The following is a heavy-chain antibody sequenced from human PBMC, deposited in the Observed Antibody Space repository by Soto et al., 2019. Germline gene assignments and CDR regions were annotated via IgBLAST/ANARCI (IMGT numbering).Heavy chain of an antibody. Sequence: GGSLRLSCAASGFTFSSYGMHWVRQAPGKGLEWVAVISYDGSNKYYADSVKGRLTISRDNSKNTLYLQMNSLRAEDTAVYYCAKDGSLDSAFDYWGQGTLVTVSS. CDR2: ISYDGSNK. D-gene: IGHD2-2*03. CDR1: GFTFSSYG. V-gene: IGHV3-30*18. J-gene: IGHJ4*02. CDR3: AKDGSLDSAFDY.